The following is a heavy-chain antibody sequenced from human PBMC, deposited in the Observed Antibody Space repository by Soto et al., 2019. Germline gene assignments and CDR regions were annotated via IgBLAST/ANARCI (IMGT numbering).Heavy chain of an antibody. J-gene: IGHJ4*02. CDR3: ARHAQWSSGSYSFAY. Sequence: PSETLSLPCTVSGGSISSYYWSWTRQPPGKGLDWIGYIYYSGSTNYNPSLKSRVTISVDTSKNQFSLKLTSVTAADTAVYYCARHAQWSSGSYSFAYWGQGTLVTVSS. D-gene: IGHD3-10*01. CDR2: IYYSGST. V-gene: IGHV4-59*08. CDR1: GGSISSYY.